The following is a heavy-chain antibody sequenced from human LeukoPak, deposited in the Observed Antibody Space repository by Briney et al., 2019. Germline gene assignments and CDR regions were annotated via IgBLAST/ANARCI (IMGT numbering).Heavy chain of an antibody. D-gene: IGHD6-13*01. Sequence: SETLSLTCAVYGGSFSGYYWSWIRQPPGKGLEWIGEINHSGSTNYNPSPKSRVTISVDTSKNQFSLKLSSVTAADTAVYYCARGVSTYSSSWYGGDYFDYWGQGTLVTVSS. CDR2: INHSGST. J-gene: IGHJ4*02. CDR1: GGSFSGYY. V-gene: IGHV4-34*01. CDR3: ARGVSTYSSSWYGGDYFDY.